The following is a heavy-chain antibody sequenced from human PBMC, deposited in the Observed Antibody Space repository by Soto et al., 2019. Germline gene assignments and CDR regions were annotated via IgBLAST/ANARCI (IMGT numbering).Heavy chain of an antibody. CDR2: IYSGGST. CDR3: ARDTVLRFLFLFAP. Sequence: GSLRLSCAASGFTVSSNYMSWVRQAPGKGLEWVSVIYSGGSTYYADSVKGRFTISRDNSKNTLYLQMNSLRAEDTAVYYCARDTVLRFLFLFAPSGQGSLVIVSS. CDR1: GFTVSSNY. J-gene: IGHJ5*02. V-gene: IGHV3-66*01. D-gene: IGHD3-3*01.